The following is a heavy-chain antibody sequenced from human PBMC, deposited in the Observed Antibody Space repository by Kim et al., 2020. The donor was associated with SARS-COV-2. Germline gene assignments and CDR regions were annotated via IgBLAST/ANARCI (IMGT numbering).Heavy chain of an antibody. Sequence: ASVKVSCKTSGYTFTNYGITWVRQAPGQGLEWMGWISVRNGSTNSAQKVQGRVTMTADTSTSTAYMELRTLRSDDTAVYYCARGSYYMDVWGKGTTVTVSS. CDR2: ISVRNGST. CDR3: ARGSYYMDV. J-gene: IGHJ6*03. CDR1: GYTFTNYG. V-gene: IGHV1-18*01.